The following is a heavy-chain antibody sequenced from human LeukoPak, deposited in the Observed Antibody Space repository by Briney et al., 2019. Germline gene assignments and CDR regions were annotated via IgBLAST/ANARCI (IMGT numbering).Heavy chain of an antibody. J-gene: IGHJ4*02. D-gene: IGHD2-2*01. CDR3: TILRGSITTLDY. Sequence: PGGSLRLSCAASGISFSNYWMHWVRQGPGKGLVWVSQINSDGSSTNYADSVKGRFTISRDNAKNTLYLQMNSLRAEDTAVYYCTILRGSITTLDYWGQGTLVTVSP. CDR2: INSDGSST. CDR1: GISFSNYW. V-gene: IGHV3-74*01.